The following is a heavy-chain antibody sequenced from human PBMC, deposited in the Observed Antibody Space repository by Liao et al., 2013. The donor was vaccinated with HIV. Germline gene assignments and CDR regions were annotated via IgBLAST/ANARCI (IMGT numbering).Heavy chain of an antibody. CDR3: ARGFLEWPPTAADY. V-gene: IGHV4-30-4*08. CDR2: IYYTGST. J-gene: IGHJ4*02. D-gene: IGHD3-3*01. Sequence: QVQLQESGPGLVKPSQTLSLTCTVSGDSISSGDYYWSWIRQPPGKGLEWIGYIYYTGSTYYNPSLKSRVSISVDSSKNQFSLKLRSVTAADTAVYYCARGFLEWPPTAADYWGQGTQVTVSS. CDR1: GDSISSGDYY.